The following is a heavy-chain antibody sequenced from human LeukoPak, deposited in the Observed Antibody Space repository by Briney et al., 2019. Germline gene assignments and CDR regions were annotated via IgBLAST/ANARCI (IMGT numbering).Heavy chain of an antibody. Sequence: SETLSLTCTVSGVSISSYYWSWVRQPAGKGLEWIGRIYTGGSTNYNPSLKSRFTMSVDTSKNQFSLKLSSVTAADTAVYYCARDYGSGAVVFDYWGQGTLVTVS. V-gene: IGHV4-4*07. CDR2: IYTGGST. D-gene: IGHD6-19*01. CDR1: GVSISSYY. CDR3: ARDYGSGAVVFDY. J-gene: IGHJ4*02.